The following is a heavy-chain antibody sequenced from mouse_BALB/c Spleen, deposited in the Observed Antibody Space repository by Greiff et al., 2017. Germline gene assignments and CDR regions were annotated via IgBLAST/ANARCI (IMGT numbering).Heavy chain of an antibody. D-gene: IGHD2-3*01. CDR2: INPYNDGT. CDR3: ARFDGYPAWFAY. Sequence: EVQLQQSGPELVKPGASVKMSCKASGYTFTSYVMHWVKQKPGQGLECIGYINPYNDGTKYNEKFKGKATLTSDKSSSTAYMELSSLTSEDSAVYYCARFDGYPAWFAYWGQGTLVTVSA. J-gene: IGHJ3*01. V-gene: IGHV1-14*01. CDR1: GYTFTSYV.